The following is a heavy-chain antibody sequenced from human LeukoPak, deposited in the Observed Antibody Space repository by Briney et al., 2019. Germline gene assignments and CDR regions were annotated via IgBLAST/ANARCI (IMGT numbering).Heavy chain of an antibody. J-gene: IGHJ6*03. V-gene: IGHV3-21*01. Sequence: GGSLRLSCAASGFTFSSYSMNWVRQAPGKGLEWVSSISSSSSYIYYADSVKGRFTIPRDNAKNSLYLQMNSLRAEDTAVYYCARDGYRLSGYFYYMDVWGKGTTVTVSS. CDR2: ISSSSSYI. CDR3: ARDGYRLSGYFYYMDV. CDR1: GFTFSSYS. D-gene: IGHD2-2*03.